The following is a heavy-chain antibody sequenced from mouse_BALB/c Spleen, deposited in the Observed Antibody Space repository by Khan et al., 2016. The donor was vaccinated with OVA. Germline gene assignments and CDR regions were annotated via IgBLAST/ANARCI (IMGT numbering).Heavy chain of an antibody. CDR2: ISYSDVT. Sequence: VQLKQSGPGLVKPSQSLSLTCTVTGYSITSGYAWNWIRQFPENKLEWMGYISYSDVTNYNPSLKSRISITRDTSKNEFFLQLNSVTTEDTATYYCARGNYYGHYFDYWGQGTTLTVSS. CDR3: ARGNYYGHYFDY. J-gene: IGHJ2*01. V-gene: IGHV3-2*02. CDR1: GYSITSGYA. D-gene: IGHD1-1*01.